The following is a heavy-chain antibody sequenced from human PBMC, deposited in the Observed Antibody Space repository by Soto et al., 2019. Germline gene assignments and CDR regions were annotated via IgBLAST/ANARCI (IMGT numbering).Heavy chain of an antibody. CDR2: IYFRGTT. CDR1: GGSMNTFY. V-gene: IGHV4-59*01. CDR3: ARSSGYATPLDQ. J-gene: IGHJ4*02. D-gene: IGHD3-22*01. Sequence: LALTCTVSGGSMNTFYWSWVRQSPGKGLEWIGYIYFRGTTHYHPSLQSRVSISIDTSQNQFSLKLYSMTTADTAVYYCARSSGYATPLDQWGQGTLVTVSS.